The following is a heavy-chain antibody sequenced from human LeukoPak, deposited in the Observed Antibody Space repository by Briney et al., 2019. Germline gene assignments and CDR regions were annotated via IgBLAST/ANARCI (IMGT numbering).Heavy chain of an antibody. J-gene: IGHJ4*02. CDR1: GFTFSNYA. D-gene: IGHD3-16*02. Sequence: GGSLRLSCVASGFTFSNYAMSWVRQAPGKGLEWVSAISGSGGSTYYADSVKGRFTISRDNSKNTLYLQMNSLRAEDTAVYYCALTFGGVIVSYFDYWGQGTLVTVSS. V-gene: IGHV3-23*01. CDR2: ISGSGGST. CDR3: ALTFGGVIVSYFDY.